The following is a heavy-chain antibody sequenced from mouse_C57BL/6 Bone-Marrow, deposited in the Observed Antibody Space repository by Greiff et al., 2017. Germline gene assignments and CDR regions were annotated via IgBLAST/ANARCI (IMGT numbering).Heavy chain of an antibody. Sequence: VQLQQSGAELARPGASVKLSCKASGYTFTSYGISWVKQRTGQGLEWIGEIYPRSGNTYYNEKFKGKATLTADKSSSTAYMELRSLTSEDSAVYFCARGAITTVEYYAMDYWGQGTSVTVSS. D-gene: IGHD1-1*01. CDR1: GYTFTSYG. CDR2: IYPRSGNT. CDR3: ARGAITTVEYYAMDY. V-gene: IGHV1-81*01. J-gene: IGHJ4*01.